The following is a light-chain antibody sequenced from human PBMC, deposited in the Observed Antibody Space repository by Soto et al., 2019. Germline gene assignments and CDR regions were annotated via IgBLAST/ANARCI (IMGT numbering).Light chain of an antibody. Sequence: DIVMTQSPDSLPVSLGERATINCKSSQRVLYSSNNKNYLAWYQKTPGQPPKLLIYWASTRESGVPDRFSGSGSGTDFNLTISSLQAEDVAVYYCQQYYSSPPTFGQGTKV. J-gene: IGKJ1*01. CDR1: QRVLYSSNNKNY. CDR2: WAS. V-gene: IGKV4-1*01. CDR3: QQYYSSPPT.